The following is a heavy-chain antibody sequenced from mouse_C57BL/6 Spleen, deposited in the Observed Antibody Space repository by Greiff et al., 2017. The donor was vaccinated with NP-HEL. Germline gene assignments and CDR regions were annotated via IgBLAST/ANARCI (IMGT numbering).Heavy chain of an antibody. Sequence: EVQGVESGGGLVKPGGSLKLSCAASGFTFSSYAMSWVRQTPEKRLEWVATISDGGSYTYYPDNVKGRFTISRDNAKNNLYLQMSHLKSEDTAMYYCARDRGYGSSSFDYWGQGTTLTVSS. J-gene: IGHJ2*01. V-gene: IGHV5-4*01. CDR1: GFTFSSYA. CDR3: ARDRGYGSSSFDY. CDR2: ISDGGSYT. D-gene: IGHD1-1*01.